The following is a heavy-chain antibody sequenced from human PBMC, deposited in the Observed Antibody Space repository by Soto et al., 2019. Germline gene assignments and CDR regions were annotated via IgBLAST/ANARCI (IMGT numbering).Heavy chain of an antibody. CDR3: ARAEGIAAAGRVNNWFDP. V-gene: IGHV3-30-3*01. CDR2: ISYDGSNK. D-gene: IGHD6-13*01. J-gene: IGHJ5*02. Sequence: QVQLVESGGGVVQPGRSLRLSCAASGFTFSSYAMHWVRQAPGKGLEWVAVISYDGSNKYYADSVKGRFTISRDNSKNPLYLQMNSLRAEDTAVYYCARAEGIAAAGRVNNWFDPWGQGTLVTVSS. CDR1: GFTFSSYA.